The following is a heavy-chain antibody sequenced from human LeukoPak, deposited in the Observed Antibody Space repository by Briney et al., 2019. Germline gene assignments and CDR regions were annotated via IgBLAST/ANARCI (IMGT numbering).Heavy chain of an antibody. J-gene: IGHJ4*02. CDR3: ARQYPNPTTRDGYNYYFDY. D-gene: IGHD5-24*01. CDR1: GYTFTSYD. CDR2: MNPNSGNT. V-gene: IGHV1-8*03. Sequence: ASVKVSCKASGYTFTSYDINWVRQATGQGLEWMGWMNPNSGNTGYAQKFQGRVTITRNTSISTAYMELSSLRSEDTAVYYCARQYPNPTTRDGYNYYFDYWGQGTLVTVSS.